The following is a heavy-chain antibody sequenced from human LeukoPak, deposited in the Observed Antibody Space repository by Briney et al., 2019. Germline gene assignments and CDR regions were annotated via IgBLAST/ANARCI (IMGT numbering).Heavy chain of an antibody. CDR2: ISSSSSYI. Sequence: PGGSLRLSCAASGFTFSSYEMNWVRQAPGKGLEWVSSISSSSSYIYYADSVKGRFTISRDNAKNSLYLQMNSLRAEDTAVYYCARGDRDLLDYYYYMDVWGKGTTVTISS. V-gene: IGHV3-48*03. D-gene: IGHD3-3*01. CDR1: GFTFSSYE. CDR3: ARGDRDLLDYYYYMDV. J-gene: IGHJ6*03.